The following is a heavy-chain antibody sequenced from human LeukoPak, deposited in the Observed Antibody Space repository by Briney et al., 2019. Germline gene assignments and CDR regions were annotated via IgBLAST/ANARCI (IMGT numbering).Heavy chain of an antibody. D-gene: IGHD2-2*01. V-gene: IGHV4-4*07. Sequence: SETLSLNCIVSGDSISNFLWSWIRQPAGQGLEWIGRISTSGSTFYSPSLMGRVVMSRDMSKNQVSLRLHSVTAADTAVYYCARGSPVPDGRSYKYGMDVWGQGTTVTVSS. J-gene: IGHJ6*02. CDR1: GDSISNFL. CDR2: ISTSGST. CDR3: ARGSPVPDGRSYKYGMDV.